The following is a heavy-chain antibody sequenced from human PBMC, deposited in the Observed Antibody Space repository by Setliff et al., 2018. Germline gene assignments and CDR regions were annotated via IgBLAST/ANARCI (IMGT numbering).Heavy chain of an antibody. CDR2: ISTYNGHT. CDR3: ARINFYVSSGYYYAPEL. J-gene: IGHJ4*02. D-gene: IGHD3-22*01. Sequence: GASVKVSCKASGYTFSTYAIHWVRQAHGQRPDWMGWISTYNGHTNYAQKLQGRVTMTTDTSTRTAYMELRSLRADDTAVYYCARINFYVSSGYYYAPELWGQGTTVTVSS. CDR1: GYTFSTYA. V-gene: IGHV1-18*01.